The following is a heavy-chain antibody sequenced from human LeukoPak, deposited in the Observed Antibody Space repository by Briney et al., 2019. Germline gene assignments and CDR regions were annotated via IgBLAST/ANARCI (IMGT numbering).Heavy chain of an antibody. CDR2: ISWDGGST. CDR1: GFTFDDYA. Sequence: PGGSLRPSCAASGFTFDDYAMHWVRQAPGKGLEWVSLISWDGGSTYYADSVKGRFTISRDNSKNSLYLQMNSLRAEDTALYYCAKDMPSAAAGTDYYGMDVWGKGTTVTVSS. J-gene: IGHJ6*04. D-gene: IGHD6-13*01. V-gene: IGHV3-43D*04. CDR3: AKDMPSAAAGTDYYGMDV.